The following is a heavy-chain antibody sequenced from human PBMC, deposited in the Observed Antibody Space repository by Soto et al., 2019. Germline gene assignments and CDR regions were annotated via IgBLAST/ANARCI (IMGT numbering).Heavy chain of an antibody. CDR2: IIPILGIA. Sequence: GASVKVSCKASGGTFSSYTISWVRQAPGQGLEWMGRIIPILGIANYAQKFQGRVTITAGKSTSTAYMELSSLRSEDTAVYYCARGGLDDYGDRTPRFDPWGQGTLVTVSS. CDR3: ARGGLDDYGDRTPRFDP. V-gene: IGHV1-69*02. CDR1: GGTFSSYT. D-gene: IGHD4-17*01. J-gene: IGHJ5*02.